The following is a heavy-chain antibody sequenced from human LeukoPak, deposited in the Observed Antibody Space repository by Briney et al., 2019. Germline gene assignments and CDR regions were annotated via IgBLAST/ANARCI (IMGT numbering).Heavy chain of an antibody. CDR2: FDPEDGKR. D-gene: IGHD3-22*01. J-gene: IGHJ4*02. CDR1: GYTLTELS. CDR3: AKVETYYYDSSGPLEG. V-gene: IGHV1-24*01. Sequence: ASVKVSCKVSGYTLTELSMHWVRQAPGKGLEWMGGFDPEDGKRIYAQKFQGRVTMTEDISTDTAYMELSSLRSEHTAVYYCAKVETYYYDSSGPLEGWGQGTLVTVSS.